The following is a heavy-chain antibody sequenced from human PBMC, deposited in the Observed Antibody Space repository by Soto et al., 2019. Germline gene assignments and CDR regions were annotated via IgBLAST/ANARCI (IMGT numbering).Heavy chain of an antibody. J-gene: IGHJ6*03. Sequence: ASVKVSCKASGYTFTSYGISWVRQAPGQGLEWMGWISAYNGNTNYAQKLQGRVTMTTDTSTSTAYMELRSLRSDDTAVYYCARDSDEGGYYYYYMDVWGKGTTVTVSS. CDR2: ISAYNGNT. CDR1: GYTFTSYG. V-gene: IGHV1-18*01. CDR3: ARDSDEGGYYYYYMDV.